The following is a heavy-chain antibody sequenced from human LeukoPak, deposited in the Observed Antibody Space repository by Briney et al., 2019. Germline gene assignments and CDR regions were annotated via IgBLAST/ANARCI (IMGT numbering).Heavy chain of an antibody. D-gene: IGHD1-7*01. CDR2: IYSSGST. CDR3: ASITGTTYWFDP. CDR1: GDSISSGSYY. Sequence: SETLSLTCSVSGDSISSGSYYWSWIRQPAGKGLEWIGRIYSSGSTDYNPSLRSRVTISVDTSKNQFSLKLNSVTDADTAVYYCASITGTTYWFDPWGQGTLVTVSS. V-gene: IGHV4-61*02. J-gene: IGHJ5*02.